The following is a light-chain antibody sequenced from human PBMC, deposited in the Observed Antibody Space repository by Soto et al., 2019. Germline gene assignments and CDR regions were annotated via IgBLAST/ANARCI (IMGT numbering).Light chain of an antibody. V-gene: IGLV2-23*01. CDR1: SSDVGSYNL. CDR3: CSYAGSRV. Sequence: QSVLTQPASVSRSPGQSITISCTGTSSDVGSYNLVSWYQQHPGKATKLIIYEGSKRTSGVSNRFSGSKSGNTASLTISGLQAEDEADYYCCSYAGSRVFGGGTKLTVL. CDR2: EGS. J-gene: IGLJ3*02.